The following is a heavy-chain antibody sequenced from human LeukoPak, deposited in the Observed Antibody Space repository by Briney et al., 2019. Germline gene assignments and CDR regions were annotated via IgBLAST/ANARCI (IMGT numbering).Heavy chain of an antibody. CDR1: GFTFSSYW. V-gene: IGHV3-74*01. J-gene: IGHJ5*02. CDR3: ARDDRTGP. Sequence: PGGSLRLSCAASGFTFSSYWMHWVRQAPGKGLVWVSRITSDGSITNYADSVKGRFTISRDNAKNTLYLQMNSLRAEDTAVYYCARDDRTGPWGQGTLVTVSS. CDR2: ITSDGSIT.